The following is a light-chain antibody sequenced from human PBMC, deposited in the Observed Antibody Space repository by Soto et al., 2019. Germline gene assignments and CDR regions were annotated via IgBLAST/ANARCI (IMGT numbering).Light chain of an antibody. V-gene: IGKV3-20*01. Sequence: EIVLTQSPGTLFLSPGERATLSCRASQSVSSIYLAWYQQKPGQAPRLLIYGASSRATGIPDRFSGSGSGTDFTLTICRLEPEDFAVYYCQQYGSSPRTFGQGTKVDIK. CDR1: QSVSSIY. CDR2: GAS. CDR3: QQYGSSPRT. J-gene: IGKJ1*01.